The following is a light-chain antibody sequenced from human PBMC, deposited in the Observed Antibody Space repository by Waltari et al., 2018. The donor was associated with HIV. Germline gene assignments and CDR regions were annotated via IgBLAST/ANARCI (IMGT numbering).Light chain of an antibody. CDR3: QQLNSYLFT. J-gene: IGKJ5*01. Sequence: DIQLTQSPSFLSASVGARVTITCRASQGIISYLAWYPQKPGKAPKLLIYAASTLQSGVPSRFSGSGSGTEFTLTISSLQPEDFATYYCQQLNSYLFTFGQGTRLEIK. V-gene: IGKV1-9*01. CDR1: QGIISY. CDR2: AAS.